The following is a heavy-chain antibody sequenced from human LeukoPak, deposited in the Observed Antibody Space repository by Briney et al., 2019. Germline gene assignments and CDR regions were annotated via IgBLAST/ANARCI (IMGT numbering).Heavy chain of an antibody. CDR3: ARDDYGGNPFDY. CDR2: INPNSGGT. V-gene: IGHV1-2*02. D-gene: IGHD4-23*01. Sequence: ASVKVSCKASAYTFTAYYMHWVRQAPGQGLEWMGWINPNSGGTNYAQKFQGRVTMTRDTSISTAYMELSRLRSDDTAVYYCARDDYGGNPFDYWGQGTLVTVSS. CDR1: AYTFTAYY. J-gene: IGHJ4*02.